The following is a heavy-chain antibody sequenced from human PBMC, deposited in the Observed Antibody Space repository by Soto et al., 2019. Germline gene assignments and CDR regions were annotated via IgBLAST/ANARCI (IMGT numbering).Heavy chain of an antibody. J-gene: IGHJ5*02. V-gene: IGHV4-4*07. CDR3: VRDGSKTLRDWFDP. CDR1: GGSISKFY. Sequence: QVQLQESGPGVAKPSETLSLSCSVSGGSISKFYWSWIRKTAGKGLEWMGRVYATGTTDYNPSLRSRVTMSVDISKKTFSLRLTSVTAADTGVYYCVRDGSKTLRDWFDPWGQGKLVTVSS. CDR2: VYATGTT.